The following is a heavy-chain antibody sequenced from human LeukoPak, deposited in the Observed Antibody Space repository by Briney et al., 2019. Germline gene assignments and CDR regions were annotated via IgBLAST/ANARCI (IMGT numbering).Heavy chain of an antibody. CDR1: GGSMSGYY. D-gene: IGHD2-15*01. Sequence: QPSETLSLTCTVSGGSMSGYYWSWIRQPPGKGPELIGYIHSTGNTGYNPSLKSRVTISVDTSKNQFSLGLWSVTTADTAVYYCARGGWSIDFWGRGTLVTVSS. CDR2: IHSTGNT. J-gene: IGHJ2*01. V-gene: IGHV4-59*01. CDR3: ARGGWSIDF.